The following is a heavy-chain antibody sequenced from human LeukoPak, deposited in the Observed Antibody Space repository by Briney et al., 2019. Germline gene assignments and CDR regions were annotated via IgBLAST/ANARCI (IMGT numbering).Heavy chain of an antibody. J-gene: IGHJ3*02. Sequence: SETLSLTCTVSGDSISSPNYYWDWIRQPPGKGLEWIGNVFYREKTNYNPSLKNRVTISVDTSKNQFSLRLSSVTAADTAVYFCARHGRCSNGECVAVFDIWGRGTTVTVSS. CDR3: ARHGRCSNGECVAVFDI. CDR2: VFYREKT. CDR1: GDSISSPNYY. V-gene: IGHV4-39*01. D-gene: IGHD2-8*01.